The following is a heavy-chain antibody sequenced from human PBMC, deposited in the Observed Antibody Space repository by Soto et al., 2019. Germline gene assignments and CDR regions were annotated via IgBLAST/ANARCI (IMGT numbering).Heavy chain of an antibody. CDR2: LTGHGDST. CDR3: ARDSGYQRRHCLDV. D-gene: IGHD2-2*01. CDR1: GLTFSSYA. Sequence: EVQLLESGGGLVQPGGSLRLSCVASGLTFSSYAMTWVRQAPGKGLEWVSTLTGHGDSTYYTDSVKGRFTISRDNSKNALYLQMNSLSAEDTAVYYCARDSGYQRRHCLDVWCQGSTVTVSS. V-gene: IGHV3-23*01. J-gene: IGHJ6*02.